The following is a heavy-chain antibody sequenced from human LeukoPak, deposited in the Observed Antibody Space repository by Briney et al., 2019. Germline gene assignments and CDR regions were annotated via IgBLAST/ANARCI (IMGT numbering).Heavy chain of an antibody. CDR1: GGSISSGYYS. CDR3: ARLSGYTTSIGHFDY. J-gene: IGHJ4*02. Sequence: SETLPLTCAVSGGSISSGYYSWSWIRQPPGKGLEWIGYIHHSGSSYYSPSLKNRVTISVDRSKNQFSLKLNSVTAADTAVYYCARLSGYTTSIGHFDYWGQGTLVTVSS. V-gene: IGHV4-30-2*01. D-gene: IGHD6-13*01. CDR2: IHHSGSS.